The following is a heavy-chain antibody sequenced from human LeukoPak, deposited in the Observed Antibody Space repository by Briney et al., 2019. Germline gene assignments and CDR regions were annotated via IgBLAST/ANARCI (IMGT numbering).Heavy chain of an antibody. Sequence: GGSLRLSCVVSGLRFRNYGMHWVRQAPGKGLEWVAVIYYDGSNQYYADSVKGRLTVSRDNAKNTLYLQMDSLRAEDTAVYYCATDRNSGKYYDYWGQGTLVTVSS. V-gene: IGHV3-33*01. D-gene: IGHD1-26*01. CDR1: GLRFRNYG. CDR2: IYYDGSNQ. CDR3: ATDRNSGKYYDY. J-gene: IGHJ4*02.